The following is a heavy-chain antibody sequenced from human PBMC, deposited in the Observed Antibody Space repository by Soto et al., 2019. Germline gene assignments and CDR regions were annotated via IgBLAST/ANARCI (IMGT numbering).Heavy chain of an antibody. J-gene: IGHJ6*02. CDR1: GGTFSSYA. CDR2: IIPIFGTA. V-gene: IGHV1-69*06. CDR3: AREVPYCSSTSCYGPNCYYYYGMDV. Sequence: SVKVSCKASGGTFSSYAISWVRQAPGQGLEWMGGIIPIFGTANYAQKFQGRVTITADKSTSTAYMELSSLRSEDTAVYYCAREVPYCSSTSCYGPNCYYYYGMDVWGQGTTVTVSS. D-gene: IGHD2-2*01.